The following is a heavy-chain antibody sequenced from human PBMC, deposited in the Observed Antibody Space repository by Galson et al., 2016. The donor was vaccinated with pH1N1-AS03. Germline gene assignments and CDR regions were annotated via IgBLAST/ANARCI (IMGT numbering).Heavy chain of an antibody. D-gene: IGHD3-10*01. CDR2: IKSEGDGGGAS. CDR1: GFIFRNVW. J-gene: IGHJ4*01. CDR3: TTAHGSGPGDFDY. V-gene: IGHV3-15*01. Sequence: SLRLSCAASGFIFRNVWMTWVRQAPGKRLEWVGHIKSEGDGGGASDHAAPVKGRFTISRDDSDNTHYLQMNSLKSEDTGVYYCTTAHGSGPGDFDYWGHGTLVTGPS.